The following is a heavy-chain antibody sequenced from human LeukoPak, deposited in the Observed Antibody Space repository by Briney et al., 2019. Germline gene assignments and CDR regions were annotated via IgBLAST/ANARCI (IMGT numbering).Heavy chain of an antibody. CDR3: ARVGGSGSFDS. Sequence: GGSLRLSCAASGFTISSDSMHWVRQAPGKGLEYVSAIGYGGDTYYANSMKGRFTISRDISKNTLYLQMGSLRPEDMAVYYCARVGGSGSFDSWGQGTLVSVSS. D-gene: IGHD6-19*01. J-gene: IGHJ4*02. V-gene: IGHV3-64*01. CDR1: GFTISSDS. CDR2: IGYGGDT.